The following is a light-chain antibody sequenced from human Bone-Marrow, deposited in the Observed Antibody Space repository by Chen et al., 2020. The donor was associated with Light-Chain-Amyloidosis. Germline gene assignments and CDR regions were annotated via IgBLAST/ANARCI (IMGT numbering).Light chain of an antibody. J-gene: IGLJ2*01. CDR1: DIGSKN. V-gene: IGLV3-21*02. CDR3: HVWDDISDHHV. CDR2: DDT. Sequence: SYVLTQAPSVSAAPGQTATIFCGGNDIGSKNLHWYRQRPGQAPALIVYDDTDRPSGIPARFSGSNSGSTATLTISGVEAGDEADYYCHVWDDISDHHVFGGGTKLTVL.